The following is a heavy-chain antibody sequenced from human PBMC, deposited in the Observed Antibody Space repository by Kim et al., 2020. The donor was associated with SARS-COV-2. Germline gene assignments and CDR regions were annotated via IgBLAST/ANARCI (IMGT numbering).Heavy chain of an antibody. D-gene: IGHD2-21*02. CDR1: GGTFSSYA. CDR3: ARALAYCGGDCYFGGDY. CDR2: IIPNFGTA. V-gene: IGHV1-69*13. Sequence: SVKVSCKASGGTFSSYAISWVRQAPGQGLEWMGGIIPNFGTANYAQKFQGRVTITADASTSTAYMELSSLRSEDTAVYYCARALAYCGGDCYFGGDYWGQGTLVTVSS. J-gene: IGHJ4*02.